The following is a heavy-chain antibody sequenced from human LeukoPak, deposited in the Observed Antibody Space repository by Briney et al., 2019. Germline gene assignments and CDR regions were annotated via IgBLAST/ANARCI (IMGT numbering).Heavy chain of an antibody. J-gene: IGHJ3*02. D-gene: IGHD4/OR15-4a*01. CDR3: ARGYYDAKGDSNPFDI. CDR1: GGSISSSY. Sequence: PSETLSLTCTVSGGSISSSYWSWIRQPPGRGLEWSGYTSHSGSTNYKPSLKSRVSISVDTSKNQFSLKLTSVTAADTAMYYCARGYYDAKGDSNPFDIWGQGTMVTVSS. CDR2: TSHSGST. V-gene: IGHV4-59*01.